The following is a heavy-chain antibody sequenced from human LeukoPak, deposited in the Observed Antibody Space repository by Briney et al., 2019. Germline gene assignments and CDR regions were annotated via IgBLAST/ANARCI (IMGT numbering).Heavy chain of an antibody. CDR1: GYPFTSFG. CDR3: ARDGFGGSFGPLRPDY. D-gene: IGHD3-10*01. V-gene: IGHV1-18*01. Sequence: ASVRVSCKASGYPFTSFGISWVRQAPGQGLEWMGWISAYNGNTNYAQKLQGRVTMTTDTSTSTAYMELRSLRSDDTAVYYCARDGFGGSFGPLRPDYCGQGTLVTVSS. CDR2: ISAYNGNT. J-gene: IGHJ4*02.